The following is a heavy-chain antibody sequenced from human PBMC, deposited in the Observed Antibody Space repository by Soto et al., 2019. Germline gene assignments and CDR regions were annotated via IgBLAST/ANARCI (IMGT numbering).Heavy chain of an antibody. V-gene: IGHV4-31*03. J-gene: IGHJ5*02. CDR3: ARQSESTGYFYGWFEP. Sequence: QVQLQESGPGLVRPSQTLSLTCTVSGGSINSRGYYWTWIRQHPGKGLEWIGNIYYSGSIHFNPSLKSRLTMLVDTSENQFSLKLTSVTAADTAVYYCARQSESTGYFYGWFEPLGQGTLVTVSS. D-gene: IGHD3-9*01. CDR1: GGSINSRGYY. CDR2: IYYSGSI.